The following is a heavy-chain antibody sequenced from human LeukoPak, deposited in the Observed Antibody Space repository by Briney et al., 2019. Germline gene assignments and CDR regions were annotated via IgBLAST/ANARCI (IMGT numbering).Heavy chain of an antibody. Sequence: GGSLRLSCAASGFTFSTYSMNWVRQAPGKGLGWVSYISGSSSTTYYADSVKGRFTISRDNAKNSLYLQMNSLRDEDTAVYYCARDPPYSSSWYYFDYWGQGTLVTVSS. J-gene: IGHJ4*02. CDR3: ARDPPYSSSWYYFDY. D-gene: IGHD6-13*01. V-gene: IGHV3-48*02. CDR1: GFTFSTYS. CDR2: ISGSSSTT.